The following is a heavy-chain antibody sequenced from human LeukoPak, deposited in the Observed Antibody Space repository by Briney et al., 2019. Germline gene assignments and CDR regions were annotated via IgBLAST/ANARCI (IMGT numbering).Heavy chain of an antibody. V-gene: IGHV1-46*01. Sequence: ASVKVSCKVSGYTFTSYYMHWVRQAPGQGLEWMGIINPSGGSTSYAQKFQGRVTMTRDTSTSTVYMELSSLRSEDTAVYYCARGAVAGTLTSGYYMDVWGKGTTVTVSS. D-gene: IGHD6-19*01. CDR3: ARGAVAGTLTSGYYMDV. CDR2: INPSGGST. CDR1: GYTFTSYY. J-gene: IGHJ6*03.